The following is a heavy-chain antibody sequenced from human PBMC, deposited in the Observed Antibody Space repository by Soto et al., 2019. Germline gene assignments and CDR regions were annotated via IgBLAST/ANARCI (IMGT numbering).Heavy chain of an antibody. J-gene: IGHJ4*02. Sequence: QITLKESGPTLVKPTQTLTLTCTFSGFSLTSNAVGVGWFRQPPGKALEWLALIYWDDDNHYSPSLKSRLTFTKDTSQNPVVLIMTNMAPVDTATYYCAHGSGWLFDFWGQGTLVTVSS. D-gene: IGHD6-19*01. V-gene: IGHV2-5*02. CDR2: IYWDDDN. CDR3: AHGSGWLFDF. CDR1: GFSLTSNAVG.